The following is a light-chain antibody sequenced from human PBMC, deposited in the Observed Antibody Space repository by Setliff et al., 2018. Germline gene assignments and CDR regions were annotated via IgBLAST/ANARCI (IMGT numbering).Light chain of an antibody. CDR3: AAWDDSLNGHV. CDR1: SSNIGTNT. Sequence: QSVLTQPPSASGTPGQRVTISCSGSSSNIGTNTVNWYQQLPGTAPKLLIYSNNQRPSGVPDRFSGSESGTSASLAISGLQSEDEADYYCAAWDDSLNGHVFGNGTKVTVL. V-gene: IGLV1-44*01. J-gene: IGLJ1*01. CDR2: SNN.